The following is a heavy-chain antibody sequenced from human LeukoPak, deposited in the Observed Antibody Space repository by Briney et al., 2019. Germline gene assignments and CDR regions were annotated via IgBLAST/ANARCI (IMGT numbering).Heavy chain of an antibody. CDR3: AKSRSSSSTSCYNY. J-gene: IGHJ4*02. Sequence: PGGSLRLSCAASGFPFSSYAMNWVRQAPGKGLEWVSAISGSGASTYYADSVKDRFTLSRDDFKNTLYLQMNSLRAEDTAVYYCAKSRSSSSTSCYNYWGQGTLVTVSS. CDR2: ISGSGAST. V-gene: IGHV3-23*01. CDR1: GFPFSSYA. D-gene: IGHD2-2*02.